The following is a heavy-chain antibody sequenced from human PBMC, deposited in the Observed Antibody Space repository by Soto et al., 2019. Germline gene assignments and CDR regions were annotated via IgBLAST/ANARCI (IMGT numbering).Heavy chain of an antibody. J-gene: IGHJ6*03. CDR2: ISSNSTI. CDR3: ARESHTRDYYYYMDV. V-gene: IGHV3-48*01. Sequence: GGSLRLSCAASGFTVSSCSMNWVRQAPGKGLEWVSYISSNSTIYYADTVKGGFTISRDNAKNSLYLQMNSLIAEDTAVYYCARESHTRDYYYYMDVWGKGTTVTVSS. CDR1: GFTVSSCS.